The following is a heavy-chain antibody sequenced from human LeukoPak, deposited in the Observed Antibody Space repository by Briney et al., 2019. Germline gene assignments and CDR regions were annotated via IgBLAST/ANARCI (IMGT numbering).Heavy chain of an antibody. CDR3: AKDRSGWYLGYYFDY. D-gene: IGHD6-19*01. J-gene: IGHJ4*02. CDR2: ISWNSGSI. Sequence: GGSLRLSCAASGFTFDDYAMHWVRQAPGKGLEWVSGISWNSGSIGYADSVKGRFTISRDNAKNSLYLQMNSLRAEDTALYYCAKDRSGWYLGYYFDYWGQGTLVTVSS. V-gene: IGHV3-9*01. CDR1: GFTFDDYA.